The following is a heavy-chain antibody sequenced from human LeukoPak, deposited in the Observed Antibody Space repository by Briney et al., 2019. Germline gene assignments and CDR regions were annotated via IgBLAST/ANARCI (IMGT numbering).Heavy chain of an antibody. CDR3: ARVVTIFGVVTYNWFDP. D-gene: IGHD3-3*01. Sequence: PSETLSLTCAVYGGSFSGYYWSWIRQPPGKGLEWIGYIYYSGSTYYNPSLKSRVTISVDTSKNQFSLKLSSVTAADTAVYYCARVVTIFGVVTYNWFDPWGQGTLVTVSS. J-gene: IGHJ5*02. CDR1: GGSFSGYY. V-gene: IGHV4-30-4*08. CDR2: IYYSGST.